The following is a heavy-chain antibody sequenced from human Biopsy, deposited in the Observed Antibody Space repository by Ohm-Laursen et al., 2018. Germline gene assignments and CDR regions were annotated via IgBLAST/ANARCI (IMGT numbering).Heavy chain of an antibody. D-gene: IGHD5-18*01. V-gene: IGHV4-4*07. Sequence: TLSLTCSVSGGSTNDYFWSWIRQPAGETLEWIGRIYSSGSSSYNPSLKSRVTMSIDASMNQFSLKLTSVTAADTAVYYCAKARTLDTAIDFDYWGQGTLVTVSS. CDR3: AKARTLDTAIDFDY. J-gene: IGHJ4*02. CDR2: IYSSGSS. CDR1: GGSTNDYF.